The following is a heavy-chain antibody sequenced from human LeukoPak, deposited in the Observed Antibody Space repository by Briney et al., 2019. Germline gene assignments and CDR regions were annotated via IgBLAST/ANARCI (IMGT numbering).Heavy chain of an antibody. J-gene: IGHJ4*02. CDR2: IYYSGST. CDR3: ARYGDNSYYFDY. CDR1: GGSISSYY. V-gene: IGHV4-59*06. Sequence: SETLSLTCTVSGGSISSYYWSWIRQPPGKGLEWIGYIYYSGSTYYNPSLKSRVTISVDTSKNQFSLKLSSVTAADTAVYYCARYGDNSYYFDYWGQGALVTVSS. D-gene: IGHD4-23*01.